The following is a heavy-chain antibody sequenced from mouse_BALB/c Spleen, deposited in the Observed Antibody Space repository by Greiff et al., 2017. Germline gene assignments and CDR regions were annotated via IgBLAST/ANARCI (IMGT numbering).Heavy chain of an antibody. Sequence: VQLQQSGPELVKPGASVKISCKASGYAFSSSWMNWVKQRPGQGLEWIGRIYPGDGDTNYNGKFKGKATLTADKSSSTAYMQLSSLTSVDSAVYFCARNDYGLNWYFDVWGAGTTVTVSS. CDR1: GYAFSSSW. V-gene: IGHV1-82*01. CDR2: IYPGDGDT. D-gene: IGHD2-4*01. CDR3: ARNDYGLNWYFDV. J-gene: IGHJ1*01.